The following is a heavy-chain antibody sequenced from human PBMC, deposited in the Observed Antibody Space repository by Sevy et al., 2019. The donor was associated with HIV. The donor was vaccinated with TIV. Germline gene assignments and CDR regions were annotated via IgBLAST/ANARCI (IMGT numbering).Heavy chain of an antibody. D-gene: IGHD3-9*01. CDR3: ARATTLRYFDWLSPSYYYYYMDV. V-gene: IGHV4-34*01. CDR1: GGSFSGYY. CDR2: INHSGST. Sequence: SETLSLTCAVYGGSFSGYYWSWIRQPPGKGLEWIGEINHSGSTNYNPSLKSRVTISVDTSKNQFSLKLSSVTAADTAVYDCARATTLRYFDWLSPSYYYYYMDVWGKGTTVTVSS. J-gene: IGHJ6*03.